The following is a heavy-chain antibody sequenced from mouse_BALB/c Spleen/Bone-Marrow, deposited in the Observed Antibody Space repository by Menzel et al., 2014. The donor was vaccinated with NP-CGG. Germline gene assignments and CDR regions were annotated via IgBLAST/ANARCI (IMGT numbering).Heavy chain of an antibody. J-gene: IGHJ1*01. Sequence: EVHLVESGGGLVRPGGSLKLSCAASGFTFSDYYMYWVRQTPEKGLEWVATISDGGSYTYYPDSVKGRFTISGDNAKNSLYLQMTSPKSEDTAMYYCARDSYYYGSSYWYFDVWGAGTTVTVSS. D-gene: IGHD1-1*01. CDR3: ARDSYYYGSSYWYFDV. V-gene: IGHV5-4*02. CDR2: ISDGGSYT. CDR1: GFTFSDYY.